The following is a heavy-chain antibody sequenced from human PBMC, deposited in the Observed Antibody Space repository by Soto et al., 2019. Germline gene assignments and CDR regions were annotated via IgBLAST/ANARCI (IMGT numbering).Heavy chain of an antibody. J-gene: IGHJ6*02. Sequence: RLSCRAAGFEFVNVGGSCVSKKQGKGLEWVGRIKRKTDGGTTDYAAPVKGRFTISRDDSKNTLYLQMNSLKTEDTAVYYCTTGIVVVIPSGMDVWGQGTTVTVSS. D-gene: IGHD3-22*01. CDR1: GFEFVNVG. CDR2: IKRKTDGGTT. CDR3: TTGIVVVIPSGMDV. V-gene: IGHV3-15*01.